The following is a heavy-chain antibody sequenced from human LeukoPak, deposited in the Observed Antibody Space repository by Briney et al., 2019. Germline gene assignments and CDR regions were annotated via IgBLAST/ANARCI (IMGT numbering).Heavy chain of an antibody. Sequence: ASVKVSCKASGYTFTSYGISWVRQAPGQGLEWMGWISAYNGNTNYAQKLQGRVTMTTDTSTSTAYMELRSLRSDDTAVYYCARVGPYCSSTSCYSGGNWFDPWGQGTLVTVSS. CDR1: GYTFTSYG. D-gene: IGHD2-2*01. CDR2: ISAYNGNT. CDR3: ARVGPYCSSTSCYSGGNWFDP. V-gene: IGHV1-18*01. J-gene: IGHJ5*02.